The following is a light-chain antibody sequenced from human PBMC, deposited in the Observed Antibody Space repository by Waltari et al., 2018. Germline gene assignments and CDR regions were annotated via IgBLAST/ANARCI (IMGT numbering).Light chain of an antibody. Sequence: QSALAQPASVSGSPGQSITISCTGSSSDIGAFDLVSWYQQHPGRAPRLIIRNVSERPSGIPHLFSGSKSGNTASLTISSLRSEDEFLYFCSSFTTGSTGLFGGGTKLTVL. J-gene: IGLJ2*01. CDR3: SSFTTGSTGL. CDR1: SSDIGAFDL. V-gene: IGLV2-14*03. CDR2: NVS.